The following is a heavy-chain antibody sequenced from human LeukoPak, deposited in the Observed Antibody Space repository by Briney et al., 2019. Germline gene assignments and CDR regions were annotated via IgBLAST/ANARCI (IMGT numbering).Heavy chain of an antibody. V-gene: IGHV3-23*01. CDR1: GFTFSSYA. Sequence: GGPLRLSCAASGFTFSSYAMSWVRQAPGKGLEWVSFISPSGDRTSNADSVEGRFTISRDNTRNTLYLQMNSLRDEDTGVYYCAIMHGYYDGSGFWVQWGQGTLVTVSS. CDR3: AIMHGYYDGSGFWVQ. CDR2: ISPSGDRT. J-gene: IGHJ4*02. D-gene: IGHD3-22*01.